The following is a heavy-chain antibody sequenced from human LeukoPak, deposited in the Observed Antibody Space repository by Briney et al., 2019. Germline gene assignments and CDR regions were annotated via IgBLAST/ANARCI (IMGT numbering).Heavy chain of an antibody. CDR1: GYTFTSYG. Sequence: ASVKVSCKASGYTFTSYGISWVRQAPGQGLEWMGWISAYNGNTNYAQKLQGRVTMTTDTSTSTAYMELRSLRSEDTAVYYCARASAYCSGGSCRWFDPWGQGTLVTVSS. CDR2: ISAYNGNT. D-gene: IGHD2-15*01. CDR3: ARASAYCSGGSCRWFDP. V-gene: IGHV1-18*01. J-gene: IGHJ5*02.